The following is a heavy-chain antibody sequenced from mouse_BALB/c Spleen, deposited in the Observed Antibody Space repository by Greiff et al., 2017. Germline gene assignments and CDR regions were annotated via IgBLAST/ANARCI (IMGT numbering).Heavy chain of an antibody. Sequence: VMLVESGPGLVAPSQSLSITCTVSGFSLTGYGVNWVRQPPGKGLEWLGMIWGDGSTDYNSALKSRLSISKDNSKSQVFLKMNSLQTDDTARYYCASCYGNSYYYAMDYWGQGTSVTVSS. CDR1: GFSLTGYG. D-gene: IGHD2-1*01. CDR2: IWGDGST. J-gene: IGHJ4*01. CDR3: ASCYGNSYYYAMDY. V-gene: IGHV2-6-7*01.